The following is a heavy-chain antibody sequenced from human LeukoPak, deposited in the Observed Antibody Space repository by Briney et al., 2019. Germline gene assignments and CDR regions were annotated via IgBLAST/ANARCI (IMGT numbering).Heavy chain of an antibody. D-gene: IGHD3-3*01. V-gene: IGHV3-53*01. CDR3: ARGPPHHDFWSVEDY. CDR2: IYGGGNI. CDR1: GFTVSSNY. Sequence: GGSLRLSCAASGFTVSSNYMNWVRQAPGKGLEWVSVIYGGGNIYYADSVKGRFTISRDNSKNTLYLQMNSLRAEDTAVYYCARGPPHHDFWSVEDYWGQGTLVTVSS. J-gene: IGHJ4*02.